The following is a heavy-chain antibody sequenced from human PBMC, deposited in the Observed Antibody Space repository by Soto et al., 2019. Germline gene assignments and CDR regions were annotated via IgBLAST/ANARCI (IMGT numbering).Heavy chain of an antibody. CDR3: AKRIGTSSWSFDY. J-gene: IGHJ4*02. CDR1: GYSFTNYW. Sequence: PGESLKISCKGSGYSFTNYWIAWVRQMPGKGLEWMGIIYPGDSDTRYSPSFQGQVTISADTSISTAYLQWSSLKASDTAMYYCAKRIGTSSWSFDYWGQGTLVTVSS. D-gene: IGHD6-13*01. CDR2: IYPGDSDT. V-gene: IGHV5-51*01.